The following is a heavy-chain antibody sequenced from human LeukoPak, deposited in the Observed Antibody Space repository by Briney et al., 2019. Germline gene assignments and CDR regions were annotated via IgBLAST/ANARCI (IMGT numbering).Heavy chain of an antibody. J-gene: IGHJ6*04. CDR1: GYTFTSYS. CDR3: ARHSHMDV. V-gene: IGHV1-46*01. D-gene: IGHD2-21*01. CDR2: INPSGGST. Sequence: ASVKVSCKASGYTFTSYSVHWVRQSPGQGLEWMGIINPSGGSTSYAQKFQGRVTMTRDTSTSTVYLELSSRRSEDTAVYYCARHSHMDVWGTGTTVTVSS.